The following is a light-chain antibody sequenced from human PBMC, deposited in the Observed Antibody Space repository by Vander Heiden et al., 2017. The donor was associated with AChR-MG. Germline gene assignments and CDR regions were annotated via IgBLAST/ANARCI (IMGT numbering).Light chain of an antibody. V-gene: IGLV1-47*01. CDR3: AAWDDSRRNVI. CDR2: RNN. CDR1: SSTVGSNF. Sequence: QSVLTQPPSASGTPWQRVTLSCSRSSSTVGSNFVYCYHQLPGTAPTRPIDRNNQRPAGVPDRFSGAKSGTSASLAMSGLRSEEEAEYYCAAWDDSRRNVIFGGGTKLTVL. J-gene: IGLJ2*01.